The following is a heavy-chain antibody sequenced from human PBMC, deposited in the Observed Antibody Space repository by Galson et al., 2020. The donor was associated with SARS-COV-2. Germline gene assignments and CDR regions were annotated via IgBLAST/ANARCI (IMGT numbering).Heavy chain of an antibody. V-gene: IGHV3-23*01. D-gene: IGHD2-2*01. CDR1: GYTFSSYA. Sequence: GGSLRLSRAASGYTFSSYAMSWVRQAPGKGLEWVSAISGSGGSTYYADSVKGRFTISRDNSKNPLYLQMNSLRAEDTAVYYCAKEGQDCRSTSCYAHYRDVWGKGTTVTVSS. CDR2: ISGSGGST. J-gene: IGHJ6*03. CDR3: AKEGQDCRSTSCYAHYRDV.